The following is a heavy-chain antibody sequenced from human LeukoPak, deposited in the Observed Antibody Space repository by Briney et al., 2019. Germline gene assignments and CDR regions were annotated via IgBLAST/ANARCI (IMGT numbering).Heavy chain of an antibody. D-gene: IGHD6-6*01. V-gene: IGHV4-39*01. CDR3: ARHKPIAARIFDY. CDR1: GFSMSTIYYQ. Sequence: SETLSLTCTVSGFSMSTIYYQWGWIRQPPGKGLEWIGTISYTGNTYYNPSLKSRVTMSVDTSKNQFSLWLSSVTAADTAVYYCARHKPIAARIFDYWGQGTLVTVSS. CDR2: ISYTGNT. J-gene: IGHJ4*02.